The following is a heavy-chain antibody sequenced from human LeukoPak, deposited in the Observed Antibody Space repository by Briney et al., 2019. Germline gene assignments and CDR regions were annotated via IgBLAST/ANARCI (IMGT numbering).Heavy chain of an antibody. CDR2: INSDGSIT. J-gene: IGHJ4*02. Sequence: GGSLRLSCAASGFTFSNYWMHWVLQVPGKGLVWVPRINSDGSITTYADSVKGRFTISRDNAKNTLYLQMNSLRAEDTAVYYCTPVGYWGQGTLVTVSS. CDR3: TPVGY. V-gene: IGHV3-74*01. CDR1: GFTFSNYW. D-gene: IGHD1-26*01.